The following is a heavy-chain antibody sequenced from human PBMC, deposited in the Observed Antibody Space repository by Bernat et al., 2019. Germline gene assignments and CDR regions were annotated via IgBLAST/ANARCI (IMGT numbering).Heavy chain of an antibody. CDR1: GYTFTSYG. V-gene: IGHV1-18*01. CDR3: ARAGDDILTGNWFDP. D-gene: IGHD3-9*01. J-gene: IGHJ5*02. Sequence: QVQLVQSGAEVKKPGASVKVSCKASGYTFTSYGISWVRQAPGQGLEWMGWISASNGNTNYAQKLQGRVTMTTDTSTSTAYMQLRSLRSDDTAVYYCARAGDDILTGNWFDPWGQGTLVTVSS. CDR2: ISASNGNT.